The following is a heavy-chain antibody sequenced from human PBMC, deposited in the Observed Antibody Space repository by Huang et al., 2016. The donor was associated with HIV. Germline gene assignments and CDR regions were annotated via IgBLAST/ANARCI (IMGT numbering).Heavy chain of an antibody. V-gene: IGHV3-30*02. D-gene: IGHD4-17*01. Sequence: QVQLVESGGGVVQPGGSLGLSCAASGFTFSSYGMHWVRQAPGKVLEWVAFIRYDGSKKYYADSVKGRFTISRDNSKNTLYLQMNSLRAEDTAVYYCAKVPHPRDYGDYVGGAFDIWGQGTMVTVSS. CDR2: IRYDGSKK. J-gene: IGHJ3*02. CDR1: GFTFSSYG. CDR3: AKVPHPRDYGDYVGGAFDI.